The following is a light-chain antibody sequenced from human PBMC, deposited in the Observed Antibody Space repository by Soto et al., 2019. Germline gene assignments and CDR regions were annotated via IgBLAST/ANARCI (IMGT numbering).Light chain of an antibody. Sequence: IVLTQSPGNLSLSPGERATLSCRASQSVSSHYLAWYQQKSGQAPRLLIQGAYNRATGIPDRFSGSGSGTDFTLTISRLEPEDFAMYYCQQYSGSPITFGQGTRLEIK. J-gene: IGKJ5*01. V-gene: IGKV3-20*01. CDR1: QSVSSHY. CDR2: GAY. CDR3: QQYSGSPIT.